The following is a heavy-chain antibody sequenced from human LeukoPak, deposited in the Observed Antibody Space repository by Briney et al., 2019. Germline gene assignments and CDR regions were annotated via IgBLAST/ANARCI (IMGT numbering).Heavy chain of an antibody. V-gene: IGHV4-4*02. CDR1: GGSISSNNW. CDR3: ARVPPFEGSSGWYPFDC. Sequence: PSETLSLTCAVSGGSISSNNWWSWVRQPPGKGLEWIGEIFHSGSTNYNPSLKSRVTISVDKSKNQFSLKLSSVTAADTAVYYCARVPPFEGSSGWYPFDCWGQGTLVTVSS. J-gene: IGHJ4*02. D-gene: IGHD6-19*01. CDR2: IFHSGST.